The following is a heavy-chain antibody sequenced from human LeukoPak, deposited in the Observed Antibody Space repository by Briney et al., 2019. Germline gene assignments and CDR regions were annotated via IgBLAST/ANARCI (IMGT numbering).Heavy chain of an antibody. V-gene: IGHV4-31*03. Sequence: SETLSLTCTVSGGSISSGGYYWSWIRQHPGKGLEWIGYIYYSGSTYYNPSPKSRVTISVDTSKNQFSLKLSSVTAADTAVYYCARGAGITMVRGVPFDYWGQGTLVTVSS. CDR3: ARGAGITMVRGVPFDY. CDR2: IYYSGST. J-gene: IGHJ4*02. D-gene: IGHD3-10*01. CDR1: GGSISSGGYY.